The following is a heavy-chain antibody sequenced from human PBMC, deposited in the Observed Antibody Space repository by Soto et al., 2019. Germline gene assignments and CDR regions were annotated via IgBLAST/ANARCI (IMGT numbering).Heavy chain of an antibody. D-gene: IGHD2-8*02. J-gene: IGHJ6*02. V-gene: IGHV3-30-3*01. CDR2: ISFDGNTK. CDR1: GFTFRNHA. CDR3: GRLPLVLAIGHGMDV. Sequence: QVQLVESGGTVVLPGRSLRLSCAVSGFTFRNHAMHWVRQAPGKGLEWVAVISFDGNTKYYADSVKGRVSVSRDNFAKTLFLQMGNLRIEDTAVYCYGRLPLVLAIGHGMDVWGHGTTVTVSS.